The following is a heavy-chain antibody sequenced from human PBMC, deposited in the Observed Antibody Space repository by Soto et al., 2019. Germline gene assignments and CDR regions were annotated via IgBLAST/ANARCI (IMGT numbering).Heavy chain of an antibody. V-gene: IGHV4-59*08. CDR3: ARQGEDDYGEGAFDI. J-gene: IGHJ3*02. CDR1: GGSISSYY. D-gene: IGHD4-17*01. CDR2: IYYSGST. Sequence: SETLSLTCTVSGGSISSYYWSWIRQPPGKGLEWIGYIYYSGSTNYNPSLKSRVTISVDTSKNQFSLKLSSVTAADTAVYYCARQGEDDYGEGAFDIWGQGTMVTVSS.